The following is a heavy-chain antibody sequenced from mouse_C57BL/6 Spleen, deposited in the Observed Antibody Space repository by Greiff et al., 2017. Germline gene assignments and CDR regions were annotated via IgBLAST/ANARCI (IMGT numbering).Heavy chain of an antibody. CDR1: GYTFTGYW. V-gene: IGHV1-9*01. CDR2: ILPGSGST. D-gene: IGHD2-3*01. Sequence: QVQLQQSGAELMKPGASVKLSCKATGYTFTGYWIEWVKQRPGHGLEWIGEILPGSGSTNYNEKFKGKATFTADTSSNTAYMQRSSLTAEDSAIYCCTRTNYDDYFAWFAYWGQGTLVTVSA. CDR3: TRTNYDDYFAWFAY. J-gene: IGHJ3*01.